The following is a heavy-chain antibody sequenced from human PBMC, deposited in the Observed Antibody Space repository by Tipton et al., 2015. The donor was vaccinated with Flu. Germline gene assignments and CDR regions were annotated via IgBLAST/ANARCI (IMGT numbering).Heavy chain of an antibody. V-gene: IGHV4-39*07. CDR1: GGSISSSSYY. J-gene: IGHJ4*02. CDR2: IYYSGST. CDR3: ARVGVVADFDY. D-gene: IGHD2-15*01. Sequence: TLSLTCTVSGGSISSSSYYWGWIRQPPGKGLEWIGSIYYSGSTYYNPSLKSRVTISVDTSKNQFSLKPSSVTAADTAVYYCARVGVVADFDYWGQGTLVTVSS.